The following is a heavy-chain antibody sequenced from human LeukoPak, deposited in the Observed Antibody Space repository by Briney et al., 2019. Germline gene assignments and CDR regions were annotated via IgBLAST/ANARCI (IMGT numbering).Heavy chain of an antibody. CDR1: GGSFSGYY. V-gene: IGHV4-34*01. D-gene: IGHD1-26*01. CDR2: IYHSGST. CDR3: ARERLGGSYYRPVEY. J-gene: IGHJ4*02. Sequence: SETLSLTCAVYGGSFSGYYWSWIRQPPGKGLEWIGNIYHSGSTNYSPSLKSRVTISVDTSKNQFSLKLSSVSAEDTALYYCARERLGGSYYRPVEYWGQGTLVTVSS.